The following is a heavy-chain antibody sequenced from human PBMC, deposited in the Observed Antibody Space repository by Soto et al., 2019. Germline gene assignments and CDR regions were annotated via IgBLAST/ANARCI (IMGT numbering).Heavy chain of an antibody. CDR2: ISGTGTNT. CDR1: GFTFSDYY. V-gene: IGHV3-11*04. J-gene: IGHJ4*02. Sequence: GGSLRLSCAASGFTFSDYYMSWIRQAPGKGLEWVSYISGTGTNTFYADSVKGRFTISRDNAKNSLYLQMNSLRAEDTAVYYCARDSRPDLGYWGQGTLVTVSS. CDR3: ARDSRPDLGY.